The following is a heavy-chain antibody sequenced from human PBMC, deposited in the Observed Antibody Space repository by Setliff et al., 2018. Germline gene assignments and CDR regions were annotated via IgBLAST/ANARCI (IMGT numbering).Heavy chain of an antibody. CDR3: AREVGTSTSSDAFDV. CDR1: GDSISSGDYF. V-gene: IGHV4-30-4*08. CDR2: IYHSGCA. D-gene: IGHD1-26*01. Sequence: PSETLSLTCTVSGDSISSGDYFWSWIRQPPGKGLEWIAYIYHSGCAYYNPSLKSRVTMSVDTSKNQFSLHLTSVTAADTAVYYCAREVGTSTSSDAFDVWGQGMMVTVSS. J-gene: IGHJ3*01.